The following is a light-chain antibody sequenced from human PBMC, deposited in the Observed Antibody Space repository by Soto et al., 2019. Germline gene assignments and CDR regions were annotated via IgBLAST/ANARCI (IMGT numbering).Light chain of an antibody. CDR1: QSVSSSF. J-gene: IGKJ1*01. V-gene: IGKV3-20*01. Sequence: EIVLTQSPGTLSLSPGERATLSCRASQSVSSSFLAWYQQKHGQAPRLLIYGASNRATGIPDRFSVSGSGTDGTITISRLEPEDGAVYYGQQYVTSPWAFGQGTKVDIK. CDR3: QQYVTSPWA. CDR2: GAS.